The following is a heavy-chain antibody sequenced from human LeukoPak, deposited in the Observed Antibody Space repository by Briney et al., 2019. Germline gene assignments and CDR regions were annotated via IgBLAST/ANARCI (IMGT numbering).Heavy chain of an antibody. V-gene: IGHV1-18*01. J-gene: IGHJ4*02. CDR1: GYTFTSYG. CDR2: ISAYNGNT. CDR3: ARDEWSITMVRGVISLFDY. D-gene: IGHD3-10*01. Sequence: ASVKVSCKASGYTFTSYGISWVRQAPGQGLEWMGWISAYNGNTNYAQKLQGRVTMTTDTSTSTAYMELRSLRSDDTAVYYCARDEWSITMVRGVISLFDYWGQGTLVTVSS.